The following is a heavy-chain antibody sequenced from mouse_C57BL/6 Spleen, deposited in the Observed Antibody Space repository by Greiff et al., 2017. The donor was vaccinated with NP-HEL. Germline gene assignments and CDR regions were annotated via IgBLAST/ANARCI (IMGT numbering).Heavy chain of an antibody. CDR1: GYTFTDYY. CDR3: ARLGDSSGYSAMDY. D-gene: IGHD3-2*02. Sequence: EVQLQQSGPELVKPGASVKISCKASGYTFTDYYMNWVKQSHGKSLEWIGDINPNNGGTSYNQKFKGKATLTVDKSSSTAYMELRSLTSEDSAVYYCARLGDSSGYSAMDYWGQGTSVTVSS. CDR2: INPNNGGT. J-gene: IGHJ4*01. V-gene: IGHV1-26*01.